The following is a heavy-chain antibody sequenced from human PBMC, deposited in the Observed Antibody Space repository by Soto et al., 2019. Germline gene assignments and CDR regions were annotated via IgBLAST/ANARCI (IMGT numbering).Heavy chain of an antibody. J-gene: IGHJ4*02. V-gene: IGHV4-38-2*01. CDR3: ARNTSTYFDS. CDR1: GYSISNGDY. Sequence: SETLSLTCAVSGYSISNGDYWGWIRQAPGKGLEWIGSVYYSGSTHYEPSLRGRIAISVDTLKNQFSLRLPSVTAADTAMYFCARNTSTYFDSWGQGIPVTVS. CDR2: VYYSGST.